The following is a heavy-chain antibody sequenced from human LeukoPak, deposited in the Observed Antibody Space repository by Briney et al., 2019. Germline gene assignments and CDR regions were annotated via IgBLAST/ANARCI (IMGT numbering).Heavy chain of an antibody. CDR3: ARARRWELLNAFDI. D-gene: IGHD1-26*01. V-gene: IGHV4-31*03. Sequence: SQTLSLTCTVSGGSISSGGYYWSWIRQHPGKGLEWIGYIYYSGSTYYNPSLKSRVTISVDTSKNQFSLKLSSVTAADTAVYYCARARRWELLNAFDIWGQGTMVTVSS. J-gene: IGHJ3*02. CDR2: IYYSGST. CDR1: GGSISSGGYY.